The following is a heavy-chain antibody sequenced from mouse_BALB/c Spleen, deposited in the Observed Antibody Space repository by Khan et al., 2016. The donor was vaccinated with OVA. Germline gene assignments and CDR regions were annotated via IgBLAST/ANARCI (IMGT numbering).Heavy chain of an antibody. CDR3: ARGGGNDRFAY. D-gene: IGHD2-2*01. Sequence: QVQLQQSGPELVRPGVSVKISCKGSGYTFTDYAMHWVKQSHAKSLEWIGVISTHYGNVDSNQKFKGKATMTVDKSSNTAYMELARITYEDPAFYYCARGGGNDRFAYWGQGTLVTVSA. CDR1: GYTFTDYA. J-gene: IGHJ3*01. V-gene: IGHV1S137*01. CDR2: ISTHYGNV.